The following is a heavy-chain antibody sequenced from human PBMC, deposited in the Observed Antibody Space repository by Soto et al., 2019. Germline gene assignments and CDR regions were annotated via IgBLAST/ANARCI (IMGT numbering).Heavy chain of an antibody. Sequence: GGSLRLSCAASGFTFSSYAMHWVRQAPGKGLEYVSAISSNGGSTYYANSVKGRFTISRDNSKNTLYLQMGSLRAEDMAVYYCARPGRYCSGGSCYDLDYFDYWGQGTLVTVSS. CDR1: GFTFSSYA. CDR2: ISSNGGST. J-gene: IGHJ4*02. CDR3: ARPGRYCSGGSCYDLDYFDY. D-gene: IGHD2-15*01. V-gene: IGHV3-64*01.